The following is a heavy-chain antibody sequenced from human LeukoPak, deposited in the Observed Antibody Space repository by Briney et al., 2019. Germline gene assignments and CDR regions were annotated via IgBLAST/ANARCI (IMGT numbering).Heavy chain of an antibody. CDR3: AKVPRDGYNSGAFDI. D-gene: IGHD5-24*01. CDR2: VYGGGST. Sequence: GGSLRLSCAVSAFTVSSNYVSWVRQAPGKGLEWVSVVYGGGSTNYADSVKGRFTISRDNSKHTLYLQMNSLRAEDTAFYYCAKVPRDGYNSGAFDIWGQGTMVTVSS. CDR1: AFTVSSNY. J-gene: IGHJ3*02. V-gene: IGHV3-53*05.